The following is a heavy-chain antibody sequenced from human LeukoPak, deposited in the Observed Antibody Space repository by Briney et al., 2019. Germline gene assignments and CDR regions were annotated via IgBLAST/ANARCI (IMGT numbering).Heavy chain of an antibody. J-gene: IGHJ4*02. CDR3: AHRRPGHLTGWDNSYFDN. CDR2: IYWDDDK. D-gene: IGHD1/OR15-1a*01. CDR1: GFSLYSSGVG. Sequence: SGPMLVNPTQTLTLTCTFSGFSLYSSGVGVGWIRQPPGKALEWLAVIYWDDDKRYNPSLRSRLTMSKDASKSQVFLVMSNMDPVDTATYYCAHRRPGHLTGWDNSYFDNWGPGTLVTVSS. V-gene: IGHV2-5*02.